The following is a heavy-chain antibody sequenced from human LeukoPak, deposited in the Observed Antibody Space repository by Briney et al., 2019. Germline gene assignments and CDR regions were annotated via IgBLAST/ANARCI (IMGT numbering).Heavy chain of an antibody. CDR1: GFTFSSYS. V-gene: IGHV3-21*01. J-gene: IGHJ4*02. D-gene: IGHD3-22*01. Sequence: GGSLRLSCAASGFTFSSYSMNWVRPAPGKGLEWVSSISSSSSYIYYADSVKGRFTISRDNAKNSLYLQMNSLRAEDTAVYYCARDYYDSSGYIEYYFDYWGQGTLVTVSS. CDR2: ISSSSSYI. CDR3: ARDYYDSSGYIEYYFDY.